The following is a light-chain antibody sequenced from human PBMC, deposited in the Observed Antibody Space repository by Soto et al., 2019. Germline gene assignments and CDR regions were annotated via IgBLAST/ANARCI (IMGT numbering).Light chain of an antibody. CDR3: AAGYDSMNGRVV. V-gene: IGLV1-44*01. CDR1: SSNIGSNT. CDR2: SNN. Sequence: QSVLTQPPSASGTPGQRVTISCSGSSSNIGSNTVNWYQQLPGTAPKLLIYSNNQRPSGVPDRFSGSKSGTSASLAISGLLYEDDEDDYCAAGYDSMNGRVVFGGGTKLTVL. J-gene: IGLJ2*01.